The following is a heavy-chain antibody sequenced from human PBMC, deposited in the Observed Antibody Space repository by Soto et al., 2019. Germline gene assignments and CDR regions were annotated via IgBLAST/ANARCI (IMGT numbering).Heavy chain of an antibody. CDR3: ARADGSGSYYLLDY. CDR1: GGSVTSGTYF. CDR2: VYYSGTT. J-gene: IGHJ4*02. D-gene: IGHD3-10*01. Sequence: SETLSLSCTVSGGSVTSGTYFLSWVRQPPGKGLEWIGYVYYSGTTNYNPSLKSRVTILRDTSNNQFSLKLTSVTAADTAVYYCARADGSGSYYLLDYWGQGTLVTVSS. V-gene: IGHV4-61*01.